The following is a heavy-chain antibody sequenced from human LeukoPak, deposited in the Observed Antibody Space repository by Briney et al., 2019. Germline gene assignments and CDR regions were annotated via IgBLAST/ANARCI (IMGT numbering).Heavy chain of an antibody. CDR1: GGSISSSSYY. J-gene: IGHJ4*02. Sequence: PSETLSLTCTVSGGSISSSSYYWGWIRQTPGKGLEWIGSIYYSGSTYYNPSLKSRVTISVDTSKNQFSLKLTSVTAADTAVYYCARHGCSGSYYCHFDYWGQGTLVTVSS. D-gene: IGHD3-10*02. CDR3: ARHGCSGSYYCHFDY. V-gene: IGHV4-39*01. CDR2: IYYSGST.